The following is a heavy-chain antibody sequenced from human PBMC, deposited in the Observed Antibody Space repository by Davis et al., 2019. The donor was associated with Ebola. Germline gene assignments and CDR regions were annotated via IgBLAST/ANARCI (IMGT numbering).Heavy chain of an antibody. Sequence: ASVKVSCKASGYTFTGYYMHWVRHAPGQGLEWMGWINPNSGGTNYAQKFQGWVTMTRDTSISTAYMELGRLRSYDKAVYYCARALLLDWFDPWGQGTLVTVSS. J-gene: IGHJ5*02. D-gene: IGHD2-21*01. CDR3: ARALLLDWFDP. V-gene: IGHV1-2*04. CDR2: INPNSGGT. CDR1: GYTFTGYY.